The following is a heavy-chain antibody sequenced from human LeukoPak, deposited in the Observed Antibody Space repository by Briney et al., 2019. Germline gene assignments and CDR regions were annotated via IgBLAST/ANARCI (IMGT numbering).Heavy chain of an antibody. J-gene: IGHJ3*02. V-gene: IGHV3-21*01. Sequence: GGSLRLSCAASGFTFSSYSMNWVRQAPGKGLEWVSSISSSSSYIYYADSVKGRFTISRDNAKNSLHLQMNSLRAEDTAVYYCARERTEGYCSGGSCPKHAFDIWGQGTMVTVSS. D-gene: IGHD2-15*01. CDR3: ARERTEGYCSGGSCPKHAFDI. CDR1: GFTFSSYS. CDR2: ISSSSSYI.